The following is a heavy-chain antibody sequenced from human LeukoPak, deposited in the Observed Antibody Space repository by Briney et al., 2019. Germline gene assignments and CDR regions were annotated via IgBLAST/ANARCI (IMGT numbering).Heavy chain of an antibody. D-gene: IGHD3-22*01. CDR3: ARHGNYYDT. V-gene: IGHV5-51*01. CDR1: GYGFSNYW. J-gene: IGHJ4*02. Sequence: GESLKISFQGSGYGFSNYWIGWVRPMPGKGLQWMAIIYPGDSDTRYSPSFQGQVTISADKSISTAYLQWSSLKASDTAMYYCARHGNYYDTWGQGTQVTVSA. CDR2: IYPGDSDT.